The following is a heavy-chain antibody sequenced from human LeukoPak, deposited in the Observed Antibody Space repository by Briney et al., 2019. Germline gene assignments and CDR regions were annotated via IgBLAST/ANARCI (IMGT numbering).Heavy chain of an antibody. CDR2: ISGSGGNT. V-gene: IGHV3-23*01. Sequence: GGSLRLSCAASGFTFSRYAMSWVRHAPGKGLEWVSAISGSGGNTYYADSVKGRFTISRDNSKNILYLQMNSLRAEDTAVYLCAKGKSILYDPWGQGTLVTVTS. CDR1: GFTFSRYA. CDR3: AKGKSILYDP. J-gene: IGHJ5*02.